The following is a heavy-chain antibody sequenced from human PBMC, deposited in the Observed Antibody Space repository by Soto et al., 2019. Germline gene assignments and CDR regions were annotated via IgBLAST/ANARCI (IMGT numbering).Heavy chain of an antibody. CDR2: IYPGDSDT. CDR1: GYSFTSYW. Sequence: PGESLKISCKGSGYSFTSYWIGWVRQMPGKGLEWMGIIYPGDSDTRYSPSFQGQVTISADKSISTAYLQWSSLKASDTAMYYCARLPDIYCSGGSCPHYYYYGMDVWGQGTTVTV. J-gene: IGHJ6*02. D-gene: IGHD2-15*01. CDR3: ARLPDIYCSGGSCPHYYYYGMDV. V-gene: IGHV5-51*01.